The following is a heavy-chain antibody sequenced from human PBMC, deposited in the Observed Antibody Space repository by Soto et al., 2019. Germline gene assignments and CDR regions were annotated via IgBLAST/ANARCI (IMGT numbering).Heavy chain of an antibody. V-gene: IGHV4-4*07. CDR2: IYTSGST. J-gene: IGHJ4*02. D-gene: IGHD3-10*01. CDR3: AFTAWSDYYGSGSSRDY. Sequence: SETLSLTCTVSGGSISSYYWSWIRQPAGKGLEWIGRIYTSGSTNYNPSLKSRVTMSVDTSKNQFSLKLSSVTAADTAVYYCAFTAWSDYYGSGSSRDYWGQGTLVTVSS. CDR1: GGSISSYY.